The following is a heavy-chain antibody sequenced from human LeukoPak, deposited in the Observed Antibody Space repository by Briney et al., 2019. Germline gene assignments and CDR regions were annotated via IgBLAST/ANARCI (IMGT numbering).Heavy chain of an antibody. J-gene: IGHJ4*02. V-gene: IGHV4-39*07. CDR1: GGSISSSSYY. CDR3: ARARILSSSGWRRGNDYFDY. Sequence: KPSETLSLTCTVSGGSISSSSYYWGWIRQPPGKGLEWIGSIYYSGSTYYNPSLKSRVTISVDTSKNQFSLKLSSVTAADTAVYYCARARILSSSGWRRGNDYFDYWGQGTLVTVSS. D-gene: IGHD6-19*01. CDR2: IYYSGST.